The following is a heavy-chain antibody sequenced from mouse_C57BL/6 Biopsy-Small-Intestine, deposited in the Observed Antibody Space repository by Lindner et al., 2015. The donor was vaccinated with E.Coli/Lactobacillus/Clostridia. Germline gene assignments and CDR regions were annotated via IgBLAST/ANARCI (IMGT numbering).Heavy chain of an antibody. CDR3: ARTARASIYYAMDY. CDR2: IHPGGGYT. V-gene: IGHV1-63*02. D-gene: IGHD3-1*01. Sequence: VQLQESGAELVRPGTSVKMSCKATGYTFTNDWIGWIKQRPGHGLEWIGNIHPGGGYTDYNEKFKGKATLTADTSSSTAYMQLTSLTSEDSAVYYCARTARASIYYAMDYWGQGTSVTVSS. J-gene: IGHJ4*01. CDR1: GYTFTNDW.